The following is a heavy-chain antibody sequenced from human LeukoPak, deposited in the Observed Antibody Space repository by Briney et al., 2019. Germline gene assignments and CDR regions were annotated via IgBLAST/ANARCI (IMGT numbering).Heavy chain of an antibody. V-gene: IGHV1-8*01. J-gene: IGHJ4*02. D-gene: IGHD3-22*01. CDR2: MNPNSGNT. Sequence: ASVKVSCKASGYTFASYDINWVRQAPGQGLEWMGWMNPNSGNTGYAQKFQGRVTMTRNTSISTAYMELSSLGSEDTAVYYCARASYDSSGYYPDYWGQGTLVTVSS. CDR3: ARASYDSSGYYPDY. CDR1: GYTFASYD.